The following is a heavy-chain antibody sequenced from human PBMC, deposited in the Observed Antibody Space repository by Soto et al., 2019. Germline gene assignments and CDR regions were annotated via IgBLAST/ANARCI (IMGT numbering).Heavy chain of an antibody. CDR1: GFTFSIFA. Sequence: RRLSCAASGFTFSIFAMSWVRQSPGEGLEWVSTISGSGGSTYYADAVKGRFTISRDNSMGTLYLQMKSLRVEDTAIYYCAKEVSLGSTVDLGYWGQGALVTVSS. CDR3: AKEVSLGSTVDLGY. V-gene: IGHV3-23*01. J-gene: IGHJ4*02. CDR2: ISGSGGST. D-gene: IGHD7-27*01.